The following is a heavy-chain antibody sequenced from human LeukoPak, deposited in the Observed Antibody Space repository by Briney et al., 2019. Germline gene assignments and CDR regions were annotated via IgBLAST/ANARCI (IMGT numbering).Heavy chain of an antibody. Sequence: GASVKVSCKASGYTFTSYGISWVRQAPGQGLEWMGWISAYNGNTNYAQKLQGRVTMTTDTSTSTAYMELRSLRSDDTAVYYCARVYYYDSSGDYWFDPWGQGTLVTVSS. CDR3: ARVYYYDSSGDYWFDP. J-gene: IGHJ5*02. V-gene: IGHV1-18*01. CDR2: ISAYNGNT. CDR1: GYTFTSYG. D-gene: IGHD3-22*01.